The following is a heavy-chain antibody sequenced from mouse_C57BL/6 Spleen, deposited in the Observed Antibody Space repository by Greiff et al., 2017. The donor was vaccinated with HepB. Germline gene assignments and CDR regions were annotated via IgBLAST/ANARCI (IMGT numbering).Heavy chain of an antibody. CDR3: ARGTTVVAKGYFDV. V-gene: IGHV1-81*01. CDR2: IYPRSGNT. Sequence: QVQLQQSGAELARPGASVKLSCKASGYTFTSYGISWVKQRTGQGLEWIGEIYPRSGNTYYNEKFKGKATLTADKSSSTAYMELRSLTSEDSAVYFCARGTTVVAKGYFDVWGTGTTVTVSS. CDR1: GYTFTSYG. J-gene: IGHJ1*03. D-gene: IGHD1-1*01.